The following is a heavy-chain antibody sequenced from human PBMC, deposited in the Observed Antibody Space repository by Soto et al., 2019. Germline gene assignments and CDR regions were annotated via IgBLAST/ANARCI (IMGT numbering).Heavy chain of an antibody. V-gene: IGHV3-53*01. Sequence: GGSLRLSCAASGFTVSSNYMSWVRQAPGKGLEWVSVIYSGGSTYYADSVKGRLTISRDNSKNTLYLQMNSLRAEDTAVYYCARDGSGYWYFDLWGRGTLVTVSS. D-gene: IGHD1-26*01. CDR2: IYSGGST. CDR3: ARDGSGYWYFDL. J-gene: IGHJ2*01. CDR1: GFTVSSNY.